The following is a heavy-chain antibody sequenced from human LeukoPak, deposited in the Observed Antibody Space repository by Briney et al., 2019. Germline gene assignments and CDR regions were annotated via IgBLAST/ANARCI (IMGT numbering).Heavy chain of an antibody. CDR3: ARGPVPRDWYFDL. CDR1: GDSVSSNSAA. CDR2: TYYRSKWYS. V-gene: IGHV6-1*01. Sequence: SQTLSLTCAISGDSVSSNSAAWNWIRQSPSRGLEWLGRTYYRSKWYSDYAVSVKSRLAINPDTSKNHFSLQLNSVTPEDTAVYYCARGPVPRDWYFDLWGRGTLVTVSS. J-gene: IGHJ2*01.